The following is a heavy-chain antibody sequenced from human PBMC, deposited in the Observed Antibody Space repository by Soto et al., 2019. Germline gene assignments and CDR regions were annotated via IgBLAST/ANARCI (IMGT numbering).Heavy chain of an antibody. CDR1: GDSITGSY. Sequence: SETLSLTCTVSGDSITGSYWSWIRQPPGKTLEWIGYIYHSGTTTYNPSLKSRVSISVDTSKNQFSLRLTSVIAADTAVYYCARDMPYAAGSLAGCDYWGQGILVTV. V-gene: IGHV4-59*01. CDR2: IYHSGTT. D-gene: IGHD1-26*01. CDR3: ARDMPYAAGSLAGCDY. J-gene: IGHJ4*02.